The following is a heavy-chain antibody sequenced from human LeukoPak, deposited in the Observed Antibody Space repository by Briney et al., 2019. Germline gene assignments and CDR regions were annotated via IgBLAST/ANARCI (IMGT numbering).Heavy chain of an antibody. J-gene: IGHJ4*02. CDR3: AKTHTGYSYGQGFDY. D-gene: IGHD5-18*01. Sequence: SVKVACKASGGTFSSYAISWVRQAPGQGLEWMGGIIPIFGTANYAQKFQGRVTITADKSTSTAYLELSSLRSEDTAVYYCAKTHTGYSYGQGFDYWGQGTLVTVSS. CDR1: GGTFSSYA. V-gene: IGHV1-69*06. CDR2: IIPIFGTA.